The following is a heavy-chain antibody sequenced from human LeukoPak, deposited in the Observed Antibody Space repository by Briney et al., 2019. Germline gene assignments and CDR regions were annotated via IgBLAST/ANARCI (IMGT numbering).Heavy chain of an antibody. J-gene: IGHJ4*02. CDR2: ISDSGSTT. V-gene: IGHV3-48*04. CDR3: ATQDYYGSGSYTV. D-gene: IGHD3-10*01. Sequence: GGSLRLSCAASGFTFSSYWMHWVRQAPGKGLEWLSYISDSGSTTYYADSVKGRFTITRDNAKNSLYLQMNSLRAEDTAVYYCATQDYYGSGSYTVWGQGTLVTVSS. CDR1: GFTFSSYW.